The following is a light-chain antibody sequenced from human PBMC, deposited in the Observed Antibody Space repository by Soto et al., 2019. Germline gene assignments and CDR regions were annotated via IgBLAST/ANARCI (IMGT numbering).Light chain of an antibody. J-gene: IGLJ1*01. Sequence: QSVLTQPASVCGSPGQSITISCTGTSSNVGSYKLVSWYQQHPGKAPKLMIFEVNKRPSGVSGRFSGSRSGNTASLTISGLQDEDEADYYCSSYTSGSTLYVFGTGTKVTVL. CDR3: SSYTSGSTLYV. CDR2: EVN. CDR1: SSNVGSYKL. V-gene: IGLV2-14*02.